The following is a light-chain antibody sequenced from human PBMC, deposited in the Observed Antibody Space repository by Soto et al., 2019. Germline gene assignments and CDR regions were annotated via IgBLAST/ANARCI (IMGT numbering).Light chain of an antibody. CDR2: DVT. J-gene: IGLJ3*02. V-gene: IGLV2-8*01. CDR3: SAYAVDNSWL. CDR1: SSDVGAYNY. Sequence: QSALTQPPSASGSPGQSVTFSCTGTSSDVGAYNYVSWYQHHPGKATKLIIYDVTERPSGVPDRFSGSKSCNTASLTGSGLQADDEADYFCSAYAVDNSWLFGGGTKLTVL.